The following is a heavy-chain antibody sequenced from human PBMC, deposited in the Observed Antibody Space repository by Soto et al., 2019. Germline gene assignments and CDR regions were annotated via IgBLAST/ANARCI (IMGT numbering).Heavy chain of an antibody. CDR3: ARYYYDSSGYYYFDY. V-gene: IGHV4-30-2*01. D-gene: IGHD3-22*01. CDR1: GGSISSGGYS. Sequence: SETLSLTCAVSGGSISSGGYSWSWVRQPPGKGLEWIGYIYHSGSTYYNPSLKSRVTISVDRSKNQFSLKLSSVTAADTAVYYCARYYYDSSGYYYFDYWGQGTLVTVSS. CDR2: IYHSGST. J-gene: IGHJ4*02.